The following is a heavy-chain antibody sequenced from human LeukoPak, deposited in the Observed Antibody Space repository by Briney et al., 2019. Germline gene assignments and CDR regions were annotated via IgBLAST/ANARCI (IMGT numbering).Heavy chain of an antibody. D-gene: IGHD3-3*01. CDR1: GFTFSSYA. Sequence: GGSLRLSCAASGFTFSSYAMSWVRQAPGKGLEWVSAISGSGGSTYYADSVKGRFTISRDNSKNTPYLQMNSLRAEDTAVYYCAKDSFWSGYFRDFDYWGQGTLVTVSS. CDR3: AKDSFWSGYFRDFDY. CDR2: ISGSGGST. V-gene: IGHV3-23*01. J-gene: IGHJ4*02.